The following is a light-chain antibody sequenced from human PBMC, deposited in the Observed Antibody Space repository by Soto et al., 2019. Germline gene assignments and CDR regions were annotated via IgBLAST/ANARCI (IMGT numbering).Light chain of an antibody. CDR2: GAS. Sequence: EVVMTQSPATVSVSPGERATLSSRASQSVSSSYLAWYQHKPGQAPRLLIHGASTRATGFPARFSGSGSGTDFTLTISRLEPEDFAVYYCQQYGRSPTTFGQGTK. CDR3: QQYGRSPTT. V-gene: IGKV3-20*01. CDR1: QSVSSSY. J-gene: IGKJ1*01.